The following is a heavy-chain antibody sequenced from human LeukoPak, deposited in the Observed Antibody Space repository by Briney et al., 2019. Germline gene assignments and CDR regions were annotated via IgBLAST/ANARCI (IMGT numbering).Heavy chain of an antibody. CDR3: ARDSRTMVRGVIIYYFDY. CDR2: IYTSGST. Sequence: SETLSLTCTVSGGSISSGSYYWSWIRQPAGKGLEWIGRIYTSGSTNYNPSLKSRVTISVDTSKNQFSLKLSSVTAADTAVYYCARDSRTMVRGVIIYYFDYWGQGTLVTVSS. J-gene: IGHJ4*02. D-gene: IGHD3-10*01. CDR1: GGSISSGSYY. V-gene: IGHV4-61*02.